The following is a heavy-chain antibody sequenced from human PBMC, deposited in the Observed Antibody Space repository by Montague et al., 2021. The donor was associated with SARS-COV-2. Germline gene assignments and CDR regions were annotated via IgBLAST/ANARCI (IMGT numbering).Heavy chain of an antibody. Sequence: SLRLSCAASGFSFDDYGMTWVRQAPGKGLEWVSGINWNGGSTYYADSVKGRFTISRDNAKNSLYLQMHSLRAEDTALYYCAGDHAYVDYAKDYWGQGTLVTVSS. J-gene: IGHJ4*02. V-gene: IGHV3-20*04. D-gene: IGHD4-17*01. CDR3: AGDHAYVDYAKDY. CDR1: GFSFDDYG. CDR2: INWNGGST.